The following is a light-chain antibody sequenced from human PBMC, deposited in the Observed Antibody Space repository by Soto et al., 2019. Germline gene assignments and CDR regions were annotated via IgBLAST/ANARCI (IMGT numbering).Light chain of an antibody. CDR3: QQYARPPFA. J-gene: IGKJ2*01. Sequence: EIVLTQSPATLSLSPGERAALSCRASETVDSFLAWYQQKPGQAPRLLIYDASKRATGIPARFSGSGSGTDFTLTISSLEPEGFAVYYCQQYARPPFAFGQGTKVDIK. V-gene: IGKV3-11*01. CDR1: ETVDSF. CDR2: DAS.